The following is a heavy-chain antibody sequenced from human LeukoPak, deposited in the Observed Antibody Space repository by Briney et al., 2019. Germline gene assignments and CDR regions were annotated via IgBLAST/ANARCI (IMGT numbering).Heavy chain of an antibody. Sequence: GASVTVSCKASGGTFSSYAISWVRQAPGQGLEWMGRIIPILGIANYAQKFQGRVTITADKSTSTAYMELSSLRSEDTAVYYCARVASGGYAPTYIDYWGQGTLVTVSS. CDR2: IIPILGIA. CDR1: GGTFSSYA. V-gene: IGHV1-69*04. J-gene: IGHJ4*02. D-gene: IGHD5-12*01. CDR3: ARVASGGYAPTYIDY.